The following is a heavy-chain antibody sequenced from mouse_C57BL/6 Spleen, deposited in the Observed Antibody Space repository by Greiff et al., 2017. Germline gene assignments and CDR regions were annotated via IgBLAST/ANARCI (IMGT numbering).Heavy chain of an antibody. CDR3: ARENYGSWVAY. V-gene: IGHV1-55*01. D-gene: IGHD1-1*01. CDR2: IYPGSGST. J-gene: IGHJ3*01. CDR1: GYTFTSYW. Sequence: QVQLQQPGAELVKPGASVKMSCKASGYTFTSYWITWVKQRPGQGLEWIGDIYPGSGSTNYNEKFKSKATLTVDTSSSTAYMKLSSLTSEDSAVYYCARENYGSWVAYWGQGTLVTVSA.